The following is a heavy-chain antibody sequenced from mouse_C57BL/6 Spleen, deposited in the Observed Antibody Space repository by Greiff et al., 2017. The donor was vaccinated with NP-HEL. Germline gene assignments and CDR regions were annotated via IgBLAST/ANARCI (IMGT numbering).Heavy chain of an antibody. Sequence: VQLKESVAELVRPGASVKLSCTASGFNIKNTYMHWVKQRPEQGLEWIGRIDPANGNTKYAPKFQGKATITADTSSNTAYLQLSSLTSEDTAIYYCARPGYYDYDFYAMDDWGQGTSVTVSS. J-gene: IGHJ4*01. D-gene: IGHD2-4*01. CDR1: GFNIKNTY. V-gene: IGHV14-3*01. CDR3: ARPGYYDYDFYAMDD. CDR2: IDPANGNT.